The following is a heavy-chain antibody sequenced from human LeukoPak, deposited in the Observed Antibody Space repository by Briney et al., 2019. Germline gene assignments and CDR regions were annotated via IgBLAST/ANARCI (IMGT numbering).Heavy chain of an antibody. CDR3: ARDLRYGSGSYYRYYFDY. D-gene: IGHD3-10*01. J-gene: IGHJ4*02. Sequence: GASVKVSCKTSGYTFTDYGISWVRQAPGQGLEWMGWISAYNGHTNYAQKLQGRVTMTTDTSTSTAYMELRSLRSDDTAVYYCARDLRYGSGSYYRYYFDYWGQGTLVTVSS. V-gene: IGHV1-18*01. CDR1: GYTFTDYG. CDR2: ISAYNGHT.